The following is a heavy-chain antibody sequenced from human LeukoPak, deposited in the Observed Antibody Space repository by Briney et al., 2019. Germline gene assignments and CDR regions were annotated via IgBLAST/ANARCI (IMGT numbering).Heavy chain of an antibody. D-gene: IGHD6-19*01. CDR3: ATQSSGWSWGHAFDI. CDR2: IRYDGSNK. CDR1: GFTFSIYG. J-gene: IGHJ3*02. V-gene: IGHV3-30*02. Sequence: PGGSLRLSCAASGFTFSIYGMHWVRQAPGKGLEWVAFIRYDGSNKYYADSVKGRFTISRDNSKNTLYLQMNSLRAEDTAVYYCATQSSGWSWGHAFDIWGQGTMVTVSS.